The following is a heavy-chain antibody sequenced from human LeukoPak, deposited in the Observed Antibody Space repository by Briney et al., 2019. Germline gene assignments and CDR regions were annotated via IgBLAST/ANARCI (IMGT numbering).Heavy chain of an antibody. Sequence: EASVKVSCKASGYSFTNYGVSWVRQAPGQGLEWMGWISDYNGHTNYAQKFLGRVTMTTDTSTTTAYMEMRSLRSDDTAVYYCARGWVRTDEWELPRDWYFDLWGRGTLVTVSS. CDR3: ARGWVRTDEWELPRDWYFDL. V-gene: IGHV1-18*01. CDR1: GYSFTNYG. CDR2: ISDYNGHT. J-gene: IGHJ2*01. D-gene: IGHD1-26*01.